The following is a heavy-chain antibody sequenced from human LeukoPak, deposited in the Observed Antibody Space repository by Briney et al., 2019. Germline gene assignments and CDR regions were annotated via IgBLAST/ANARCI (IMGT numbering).Heavy chain of an antibody. CDR3: ARESFSGSGGLNWFAP. D-gene: IGHD3-10*01. J-gene: IGHJ5*02. V-gene: IGHV1-2*02. CDR1: GYTFTGYY. CDR2: LNPDTGST. Sequence: SVKVSCKASGYTFTGYYIHWVRQPPGQGLEWMGGLNPDTGSTNYAQKFQARVIMTRDTSINTAYMELRRLRYDDTAMYFCARESFSGSGGLNWFAPWGQGTLVTVSA.